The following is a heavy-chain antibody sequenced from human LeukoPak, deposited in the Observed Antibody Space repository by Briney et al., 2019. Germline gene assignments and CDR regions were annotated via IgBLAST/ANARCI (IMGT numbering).Heavy chain of an antibody. CDR3: ARETDIVVVPAAIGDAFDI. CDR1: GFTFSSYG. Sequence: GGSLRLSCAASGFTFSSYGMHWVRQAPGKGLEWVAFIRYDGSNKYYADSVKGRFTISRDNAKNSLYLQMNSLRAEDTAVYYCARETDIVVVPAAIGDAFDIWGQGTMVTVSS. J-gene: IGHJ3*02. V-gene: IGHV3-30*02. CDR2: IRYDGSNK. D-gene: IGHD2-2*02.